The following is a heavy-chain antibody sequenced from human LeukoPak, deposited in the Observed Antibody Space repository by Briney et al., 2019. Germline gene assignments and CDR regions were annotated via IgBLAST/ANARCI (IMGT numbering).Heavy chain of an antibody. V-gene: IGHV3-9*01. Sequence: PGGSLRLSCAAPGFTFDDYAMHWVRQAPGKGLEWVSGISWNSGSIGYADSVKGRFTISRDNAKNSLYLQMNSLRAEDTALYYCAKEGGLYFDYWGQGTLVTVSS. CDR3: AKEGGLYFDY. J-gene: IGHJ4*02. CDR2: ISWNSGSI. CDR1: GFTFDDYA.